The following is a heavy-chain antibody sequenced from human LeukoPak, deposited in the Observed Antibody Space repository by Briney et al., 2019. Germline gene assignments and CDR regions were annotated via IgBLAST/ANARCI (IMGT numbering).Heavy chain of an antibody. CDR3: TRSRGYSYGTTFLDY. Sequence: SETLSLTCTVSGGSISSYYWSWIRQPPGKGLEWIGYIYYSGSTNYNPSLRSRVTISVDTSKNQFSLRLSSVTAADTAVYYCTRSRGYSYGTTFLDYWGQGTLVTVSS. CDR2: IYYSGST. D-gene: IGHD5-18*01. CDR1: GGSISSYY. V-gene: IGHV4-59*08. J-gene: IGHJ4*02.